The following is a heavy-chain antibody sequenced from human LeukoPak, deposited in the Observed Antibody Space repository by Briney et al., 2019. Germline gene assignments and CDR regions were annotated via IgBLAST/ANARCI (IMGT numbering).Heavy chain of an antibody. D-gene: IGHD3-3*01. CDR1: GFTFSNYG. Sequence: PGGSLRLSCAASGFTFSNYGMHWVRHAPGKGLEWVAVIYDDGSREHFADSVKGRFTISRDNSKNTVVLQMNSLRADDTAVYYCARDLKSGYVDSWGQGTLVTVSS. V-gene: IGHV3-33*01. CDR2: IYDDGSRE. CDR3: ARDLKSGYVDS. J-gene: IGHJ4*02.